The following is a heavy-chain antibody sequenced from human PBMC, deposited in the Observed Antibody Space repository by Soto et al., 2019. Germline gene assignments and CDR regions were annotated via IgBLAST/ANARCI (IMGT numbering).Heavy chain of an antibody. CDR1: GDSVSSNSAA. Sequence: SQTLSLTCAISGDSVSSNSAAWNWIRQSPSRGLEWLGRTYYRSKWYYDYGVSVKGRITIDPDTSKNHFSLKLSSVTAADTAVYYCARHGERTIRSLNWFDPWGQGTLVTVSS. D-gene: IGHD4-17*01. J-gene: IGHJ5*02. CDR3: ARHGERTIRSLNWFDP. CDR2: TYYRSKWYY. V-gene: IGHV6-1*01.